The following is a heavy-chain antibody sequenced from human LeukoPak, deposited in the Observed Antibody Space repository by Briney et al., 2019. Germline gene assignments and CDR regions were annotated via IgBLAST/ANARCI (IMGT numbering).Heavy chain of an antibody. CDR1: GYTFTSYY. CDR2: INPSGGST. V-gene: IGHV1-46*01. Sequence: ASVKVSFKASGYTFTSYYMHWVRQAPGQGLEWMGIINPSGGSTSYAQKFQGRVTMTRDTSTSTVYMELSSLRSEDTAVYYCARSELRVGVVIKKSEEGYWGQGPLVTVSS. CDR3: ARSELRVGVVIKKSEEGY. D-gene: IGHD3-3*01. J-gene: IGHJ4*02.